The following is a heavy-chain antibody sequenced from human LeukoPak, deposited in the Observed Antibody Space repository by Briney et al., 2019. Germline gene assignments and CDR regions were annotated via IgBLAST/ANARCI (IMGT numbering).Heavy chain of an antibody. CDR1: GFTFSSCG. D-gene: IGHD5-12*01. J-gene: IGHJ4*02. V-gene: IGHV3-30*02. CDR2: IRYDGSNK. CDR3: ARDFGGYIYYFDY. Sequence: GGSLRLSCAASGFTFSSCGMHWVRQAPGKGLEWVAFIRYDGSNKYYADSVKGRFTISRDNAKNSLYLQMSSLRAEDTAVYYCARDFGGYIYYFDYWGQGTLVTVSS.